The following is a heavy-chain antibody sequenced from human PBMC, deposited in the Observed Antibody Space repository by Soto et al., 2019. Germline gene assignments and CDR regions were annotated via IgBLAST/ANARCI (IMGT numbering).Heavy chain of an antibody. Sequence: PSETLSLTCVVYGGSFSGYFWSWIRQPPGKGLEWIGEINHIGATNHNPSLKSRATLSVDTSKNQFSLKLSSVTAADTAMYYCAGWTVGDPIFGEPKDYWGQGTRVTVYS. CDR3: AGWTVGDPIFGEPKDY. D-gene: IGHD3-3*01. V-gene: IGHV4-34*04. CDR2: INHIGAT. CDR1: GGSFSGYF. J-gene: IGHJ4*02.